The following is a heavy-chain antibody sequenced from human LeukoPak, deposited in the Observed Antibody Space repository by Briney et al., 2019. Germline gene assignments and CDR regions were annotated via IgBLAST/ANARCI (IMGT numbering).Heavy chain of an antibody. J-gene: IGHJ6*02. CDR2: FIPIFGTA. Sequence: SVKVSCKASGGTFSSYAISWVRQAPGQGLEWMGGFIPIFGTANYAQKFQGRVTITADESTSTAYMELSSLRSEDTAVYYCASLYCSGGSCYYYGMDVWGQGTTVTVSS. CDR1: GGTFSSYA. V-gene: IGHV1-69*13. CDR3: ASLYCSGGSCYYYGMDV. D-gene: IGHD2-15*01.